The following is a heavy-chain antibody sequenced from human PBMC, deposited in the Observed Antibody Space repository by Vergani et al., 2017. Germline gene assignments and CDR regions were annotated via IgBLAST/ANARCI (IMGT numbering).Heavy chain of an antibody. J-gene: IGHJ5*02. V-gene: IGHV5-10-1*03. Sequence: EVQLVHSGAEVKKPGESLRISCKGSGYSFTSYWISWVRQMPGKGLEWMGRIDPSDSYTNYSPSFQGHVTISADKSISTAYLQWSSLKASDTAMYYCAGVRVGQDWFDPWGQGTLVTVSS. CDR2: IDPSDSYT. D-gene: IGHD2-15*01. CDR3: AGVRVGQDWFDP. CDR1: GYSFTSYW.